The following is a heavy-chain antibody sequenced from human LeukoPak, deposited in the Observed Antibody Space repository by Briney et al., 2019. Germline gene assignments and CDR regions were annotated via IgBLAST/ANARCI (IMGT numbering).Heavy chain of an antibody. Sequence: XRXSXXAXXFXFXXXAMSWVRQAPGKGLEWVSAISGSGGSTYYADSVKCRFPISIDNSKNTLYLQMNSLRAEDTAVYYCAKAPVSYYYDSSGYYYFDYWGQGTLVTVSS. CDR3: AKAPVSYYYDSSGYYYFDY. V-gene: IGHV3-23*01. CDR1: XFXFXXXA. J-gene: IGHJ4*02. D-gene: IGHD3-22*01. CDR2: ISGSGGST.